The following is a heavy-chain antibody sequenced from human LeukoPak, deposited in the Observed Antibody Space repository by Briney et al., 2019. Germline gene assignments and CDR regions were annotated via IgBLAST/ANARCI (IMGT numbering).Heavy chain of an antibody. CDR2: ISGGST. CDR3: ARGLRTTGTTNY. D-gene: IGHD1-1*01. Sequence: GGSLRLSCAASGFTVSSNEMSWVRQAPGKGLEWVSSISGGSTYYADSRKGRFTISRDNSKNTLHLQMNSLRAEDTAVYYCARGLRTTGTTNYWGQGTLVTVSS. J-gene: IGHJ4*02. V-gene: IGHV3-38-3*01. CDR1: GFTVSSNE.